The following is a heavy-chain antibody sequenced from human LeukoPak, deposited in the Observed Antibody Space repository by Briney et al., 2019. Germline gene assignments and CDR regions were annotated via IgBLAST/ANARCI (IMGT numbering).Heavy chain of an antibody. CDR2: IYSGGST. CDR1: GFTLSAYT. D-gene: IGHD5-18*01. CDR3: SYGHDY. V-gene: IGHV3-53*01. J-gene: IGHJ4*02. Sequence: GGSLRLSCATSGFTLSAYTIHWVRQAPGKGLEWVSVIYSGGSTYYADSVKGRFTISRDNSKNTLYLQMNSLRAEDTAVYYCSYGHDYWGQGTLVTVSS.